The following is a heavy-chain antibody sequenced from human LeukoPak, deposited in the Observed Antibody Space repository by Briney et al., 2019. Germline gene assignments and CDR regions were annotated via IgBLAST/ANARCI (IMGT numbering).Heavy chain of an antibody. CDR2: IYYSGST. Sequence: SETLSLTCTVSGGSISSYYWGWIRQPPGKGLKWIGSIYYSGSTYYNPSLKSRVTISVDTSKNQFSLKLSSVTAADTAVYYCATLHITARFFDYWGQGTLVTVSS. D-gene: IGHD6-6*01. CDR3: ATLHITARFFDY. J-gene: IGHJ4*02. CDR1: GGSISSYY. V-gene: IGHV4-39*07.